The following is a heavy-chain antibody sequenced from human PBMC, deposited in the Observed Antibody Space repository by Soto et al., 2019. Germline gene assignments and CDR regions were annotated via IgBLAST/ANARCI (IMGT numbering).Heavy chain of an antibody. D-gene: IGHD2-2*01. Sequence: GGSLRLSCAASGFTFSSYAMSWVRQAPGKGLEWVSAISGSGGRTYYADSVKGRFTISRDNSKNTLYLQMNSLRAEDTAVYYCAKDLEDIVVVPAAMIGWFDPWGQGTLVTVSS. CDR2: ISGSGGRT. J-gene: IGHJ5*02. V-gene: IGHV3-23*01. CDR3: AKDLEDIVVVPAAMIGWFDP. CDR1: GFTFSSYA.